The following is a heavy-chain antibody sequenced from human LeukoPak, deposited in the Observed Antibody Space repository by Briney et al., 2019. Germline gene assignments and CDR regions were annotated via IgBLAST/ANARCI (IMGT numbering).Heavy chain of an antibody. CDR3: AGGRRYCTSTSCYSPWFDP. CDR1: GGSFSDYY. J-gene: IGHJ5*02. CDR2: INHSGST. Sequence: SETLSPTCAVYGGSFSDYYWTWIRQPPGKGLEWIGEINHSGSTNYNPSLKSRVAISIDRSENQFSLKLSSVSAADTAVYYCAGGRRYCTSTSCYSPWFDPWGQGTPVTVSS. V-gene: IGHV4-34*01. D-gene: IGHD2-2*01.